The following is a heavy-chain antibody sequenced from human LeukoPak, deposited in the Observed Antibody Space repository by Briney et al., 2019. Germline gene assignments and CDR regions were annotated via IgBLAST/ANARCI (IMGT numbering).Heavy chain of an antibody. J-gene: IGHJ4*02. CDR3: TRRNGVGAFDY. CDR1: GFIFSDSP. D-gene: IGHD1-26*01. V-gene: IGHV3-73*01. Sequence: QPGGSLKLSCAASGFIFSDSPMHWVRQPSGKGLEWVGRIGTKPNNYATVYTASVTGRFTISRDDSQRTVYLQMNSLKIEDTAVYYCTRRNGVGAFDYWGQGTLVIVSS. CDR2: IGTKPNNYAT.